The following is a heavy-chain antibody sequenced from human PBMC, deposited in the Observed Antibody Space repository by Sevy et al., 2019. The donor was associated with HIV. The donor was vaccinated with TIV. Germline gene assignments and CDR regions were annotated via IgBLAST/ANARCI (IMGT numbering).Heavy chain of an antibody. J-gene: IGHJ4*02. CDR2: TRNKADGYTT. V-gene: IGHV3-72*01. D-gene: IGHD6-13*01. CDR1: GFTFSDHY. CDR3: ATHAGIAAAGRVFDY. Sequence: GGSLRLSCVASGFTFSDHYMEWVRQAPGKGLEWVGRTRNKADGYTTEYAACVKGRFTISSDESKNSLYVQMNSLKAKDTAVYYCATHAGIAAAGRVFDYWGQGTLVTVSS.